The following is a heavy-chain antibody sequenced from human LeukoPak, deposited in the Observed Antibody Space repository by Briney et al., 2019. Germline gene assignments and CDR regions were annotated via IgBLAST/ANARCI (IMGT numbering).Heavy chain of an antibody. CDR2: ISGSGGST. CDR1: GFTFSSYA. Sequence: GGSLRLSCAASGFTFSSYAMSWVRQAPGKGLEWVSAISGSGGSTYYADSVKGRFTISRDDSKNTLYLQMNSLRAEDTAVYYCAKELMPNYYDSSGYYPFDYWGQGTLVTVSS. CDR3: AKELMPNYYDSSGYYPFDY. J-gene: IGHJ4*02. D-gene: IGHD3-22*01. V-gene: IGHV3-23*01.